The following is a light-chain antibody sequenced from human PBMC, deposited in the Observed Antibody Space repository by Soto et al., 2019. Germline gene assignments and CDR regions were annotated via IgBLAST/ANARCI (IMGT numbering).Light chain of an antibody. CDR3: QYYGTSPVT. Sequence: EIVLTQSPGTLSLSPGARATLSCRASQSLTSSYFAWYQQKPGQAPRLLIYGSSNRATDFPDRFSGSGSGTDFTLTISRLEPEDFAVYYCQYYGTSPVTFGQGTKVDIK. V-gene: IGKV3-20*01. CDR1: QSLTSSY. J-gene: IGKJ1*01. CDR2: GSS.